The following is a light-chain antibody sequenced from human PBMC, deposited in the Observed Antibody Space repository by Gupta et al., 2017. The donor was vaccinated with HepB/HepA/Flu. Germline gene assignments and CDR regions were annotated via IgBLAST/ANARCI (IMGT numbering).Light chain of an antibody. V-gene: IGKV3-15*01. CDR1: QTVNNN. CDR3: QQEKKGETVIT. Sequence: EIVMTQSPATLSVSPGERATLSCRANQTVNNNLAWYQQKPGQAPRLLVSDASTRATGITARFSASADGTEFTLSISSRQSEVFAVHYSQQEKKGETVITFGRGTKVEIK. J-gene: IGKJ4*01. CDR2: DAS.